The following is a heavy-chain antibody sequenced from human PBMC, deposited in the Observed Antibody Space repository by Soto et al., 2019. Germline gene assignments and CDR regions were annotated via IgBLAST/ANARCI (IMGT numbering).Heavy chain of an antibody. CDR3: ARGRISDFWSGYPFVDY. V-gene: IGHV4-30-4*01. J-gene: IGHJ4*02. CDR2: IYYSGST. D-gene: IGHD3-3*01. Sequence: SETLSLTWTVSGGSISSGDYYWIWMRQPPGKGLEWIGYIYYSGSTYYNPSLKSRVTISVDTSKNHFSLKLSSGTAADTAVYYCARGRISDFWSGYPFVDYWGQGTLVTVSS. CDR1: GGSISSGDYY.